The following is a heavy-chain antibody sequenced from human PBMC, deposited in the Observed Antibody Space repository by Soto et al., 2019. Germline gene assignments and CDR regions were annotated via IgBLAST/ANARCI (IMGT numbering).Heavy chain of an antibody. J-gene: IGHJ3*02. CDR3: ARLYCSSTSCYSVGAFDI. V-gene: IGHV3-33*01. CDR1: GFTFSSYG. Sequence: QVQLVESGGGVVQPGRSLRLSCAASGFTFSSYGMHWVRQAPGKGLEWVALIWFDGSDKYYADSVKGRFTISRDNSKNTLYLQMNSLRADDTAGYYCARLYCSSTSCYSVGAFDIWGQGTMVTVSS. CDR2: IWFDGSDK. D-gene: IGHD2-2*01.